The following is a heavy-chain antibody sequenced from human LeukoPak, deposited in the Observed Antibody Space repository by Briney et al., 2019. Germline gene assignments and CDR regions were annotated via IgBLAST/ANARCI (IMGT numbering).Heavy chain of an antibody. CDR1: GFTSSSCG. CDR3: AKMPDDSSGYYYLDY. Sequence: GGSLRLSCAASGFTSSSCGMHWVRQAPGKGLEWVAFIRYDGSNKYYADSVKGRFTISRDNSKNTLYLQMNSLRAEDTAVYYCAKMPDDSSGYYYLDYWGQGTLVTVSS. D-gene: IGHD3-22*01. V-gene: IGHV3-30*02. CDR2: IRYDGSNK. J-gene: IGHJ4*02.